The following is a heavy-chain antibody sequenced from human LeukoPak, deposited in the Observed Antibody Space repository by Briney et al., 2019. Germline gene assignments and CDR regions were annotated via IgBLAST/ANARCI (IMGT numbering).Heavy chain of an antibody. CDR3: ARGGYNWNEGFGGDYSYYYMDV. V-gene: IGHV1-18*01. D-gene: IGHD1-20*01. CDR2: ISAYNGDT. CDR1: GYTFSAYG. Sequence: GASVKVSCMASGYTFSAYGISRVRQAPGQGPEWMGWISAYNGDTKYAQNFQDRVIMTTDISTTTAYMELRGLTSDDTAVYFCARGGYNWNEGFGGDYSYYYMDVWGQGSTVIVSS. J-gene: IGHJ6*03.